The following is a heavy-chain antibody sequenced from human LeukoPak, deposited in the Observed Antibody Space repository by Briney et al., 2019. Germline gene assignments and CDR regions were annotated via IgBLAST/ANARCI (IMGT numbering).Heavy chain of an antibody. CDR3: AKYGMTTVTYIDY. CDR2: IRYDGSNK. D-gene: IGHD4-17*01. J-gene: IGHJ4*02. Sequence: PGGSLRLSCAASGFTFSSYGMHWVRQAPGKGLEWVACIRYDGSNKYYADSVKGRFTISRDNSKNSLYLQMNSLRPEDTAVYYCAKYGMTTVTYIDYWGQGTLVTVSS. CDR1: GFTFSSYG. V-gene: IGHV3-30*02.